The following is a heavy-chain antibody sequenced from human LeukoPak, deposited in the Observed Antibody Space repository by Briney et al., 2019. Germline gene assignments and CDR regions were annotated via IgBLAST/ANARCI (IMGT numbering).Heavy chain of an antibody. Sequence: ASVKVSCKASGYTFSSYDINWVRQTTGQGLEWMGWMNPNSGNTGYAQKFQGRVTMTRTTSMSTAYMELNSLRSEDTAVYYCARGGKWELLVAFDYWGQGALVTVSS. J-gene: IGHJ4*02. CDR3: ARGGKWELLVAFDY. V-gene: IGHV1-8*01. CDR2: MNPNSGNT. D-gene: IGHD1-26*01. CDR1: GYTFSSYD.